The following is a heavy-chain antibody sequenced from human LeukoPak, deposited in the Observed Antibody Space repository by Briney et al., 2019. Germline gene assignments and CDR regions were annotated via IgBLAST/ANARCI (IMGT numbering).Heavy chain of an antibody. Sequence: PGRSLRLSCVASGFTFSSYEMNWVRQAPGKGLEWVSYIGDEDFYKGYADSVRGRFTISRDNAKNSLYLEGNSLRAEDTAVYWAVAGTTYWGQGTLVTVSS. V-gene: IGHV3-48*03. CDR3: VAGTTY. D-gene: IGHD6-19*01. CDR2: IGDEDFYK. J-gene: IGHJ4*02. CDR1: GFTFSSYE.